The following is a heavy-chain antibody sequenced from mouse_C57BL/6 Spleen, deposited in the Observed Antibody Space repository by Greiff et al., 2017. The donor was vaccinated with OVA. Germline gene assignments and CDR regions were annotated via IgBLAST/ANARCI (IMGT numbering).Heavy chain of an antibody. CDR2: IDPSDSET. J-gene: IGHJ2*01. CDR3: GKRRGDGYYLFDY. CDR1: GYTFTSYW. D-gene: IGHD2-3*01. Sequence: VQLQQPGAELVRPGSSVKLSCKASGYTFTSYWMHWVKQRPIQGLEWIGNIDPSDSETHYNQKFKDKATLTVDKSSSTAYMQHSILASENSTVYYCGKRRGDGYYLFDYWGQGTTLTVSS. V-gene: IGHV1-52*01.